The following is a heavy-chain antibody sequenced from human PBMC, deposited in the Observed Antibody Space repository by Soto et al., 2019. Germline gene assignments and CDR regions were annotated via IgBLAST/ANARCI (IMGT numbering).Heavy chain of an antibody. CDR1: GFTLSSFF. Sequence: GGSLRLSCAASGFTLSSFFMHWVRQGPGKGLEWVSRINNDGSSTTYADSVKGRFTISRDNARNTLYLQMNSLRVEDTAVYYCARTLYYYDSSGYRWGQGTLVTVSS. J-gene: IGHJ4*02. CDR3: ARTLYYYDSSGYR. V-gene: IGHV3-74*03. CDR2: INNDGSST. D-gene: IGHD3-22*01.